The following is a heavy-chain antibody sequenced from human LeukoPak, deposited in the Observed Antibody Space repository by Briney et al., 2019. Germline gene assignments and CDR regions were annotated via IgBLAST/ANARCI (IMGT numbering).Heavy chain of an antibody. CDR1: GFTFSSYS. J-gene: IGHJ4*02. CDR3: AHMAAAGSSTTFDY. D-gene: IGHD6-13*01. Sequence: PGGSLRLSCAASGFTFSSYSMNWVRQAPGKGLEWVAFIRYDGSNKYYADSVKGRFTISRDNSKNTLYLQMNSLRAEDTAVYYCAHMAAAGSSTTFDYWGQGTLVTVSS. CDR2: IRYDGSNK. V-gene: IGHV3-30*02.